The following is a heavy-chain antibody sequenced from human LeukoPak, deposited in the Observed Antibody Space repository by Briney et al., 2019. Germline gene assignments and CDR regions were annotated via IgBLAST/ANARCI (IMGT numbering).Heavy chain of an antibody. CDR1: GFTFSSYS. CDR3: ARASYYYGSGSYYFDY. V-gene: IGHV3-48*01. CDR2: ISSSSSTI. J-gene: IGHJ4*02. D-gene: IGHD3-10*01. Sequence: GGSLRLSCAASGFTFSSYSMNWVRQAPGKGLEWVSLISSSSSTIYYADSVKGRFTISRDNAKNSLYLQVNTLRAEDTAVYYCARASYYYGSGSYYFDYWGQGTLVTVSS.